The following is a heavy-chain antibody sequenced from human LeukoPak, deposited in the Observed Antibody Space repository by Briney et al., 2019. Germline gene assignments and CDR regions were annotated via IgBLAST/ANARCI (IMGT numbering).Heavy chain of an antibody. CDR2: ISSSGSTI. V-gene: IGHV3-48*04. J-gene: IGHJ6*02. CDR3: ARVYGSGPFYYYGMDV. Sequence: GGSLRLSCAASGFTFSSYAMSWVRQAPGKGLEWVSYISSSGSTIYYADSVKGRFTISRDNANNSLFLQMNSLRAEDTAVYYCARVYGSGPFYYYGMDVWGQGTTVTVPS. CDR1: GFTFSSYA. D-gene: IGHD3-10*01.